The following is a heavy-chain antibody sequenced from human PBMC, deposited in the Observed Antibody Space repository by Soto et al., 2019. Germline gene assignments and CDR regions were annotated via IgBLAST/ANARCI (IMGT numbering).Heavy chain of an antibody. Sequence: QLQLQESGSGLVKPSQTLSLTCAVSGGPISSGGYSWSWIRQPPGKGLEWIGYIYHSGSTYYNPSPKSLVTISVDRSKNQFSLKLSSVTAADTAVYYCSSGWYIDAGYYYGMDVWGQGTTVTVSS. CDR2: IYHSGST. D-gene: IGHD6-19*01. J-gene: IGHJ6*02. CDR1: GGPISSGGYS. V-gene: IGHV4-30-2*01. CDR3: SSGWYIDAGYYYGMDV.